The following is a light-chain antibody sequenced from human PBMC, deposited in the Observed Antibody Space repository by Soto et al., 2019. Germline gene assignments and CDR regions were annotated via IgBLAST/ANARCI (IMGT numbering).Light chain of an antibody. Sequence: SYELTQPPSVSVSPGQTARITCSGDALPKQHAYWYQQKPGQAPVLVIYKDSERPSGITERFSGSSSGTTVTLTISGVQAEDEADYYCQSADSRNSYYVFGSGTKLTVL. V-gene: IGLV3-25*03. CDR2: KDS. CDR1: ALPKQH. J-gene: IGLJ1*01. CDR3: QSADSRNSYYV.